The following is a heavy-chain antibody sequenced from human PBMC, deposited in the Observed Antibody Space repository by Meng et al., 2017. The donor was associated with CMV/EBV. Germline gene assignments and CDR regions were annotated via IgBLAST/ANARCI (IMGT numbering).Heavy chain of an antibody. CDR2: IYSCGST. Sequence: GESLKISCAASGFTVSSNYMSWVRQAPGKGLEWVSVIYSCGSTYYADSVKGRFTISRDNSKNTLYLQMNSLRAEDTAVYYCARARERITIFGVVTYFGMDVWGQGTTVTVSS. V-gene: IGHV3-66*03. D-gene: IGHD3-3*01. CDR1: GFTVSSNY. CDR3: ARARERITIFGVVTYFGMDV. J-gene: IGHJ6*02.